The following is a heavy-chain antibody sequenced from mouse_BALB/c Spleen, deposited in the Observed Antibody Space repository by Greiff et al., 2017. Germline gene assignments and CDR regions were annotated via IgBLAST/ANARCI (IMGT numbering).Heavy chain of an antibody. CDR3: ERDDLPAY. Sequence: EVQRVEPGGGLVQPGGSRKLSCAASGFTFSSFGMHGVRQAPGKGLEWVAYISSGNSTINYTDKVKGPFTISRDNPKNTMFLQMTSLRSADTAMYYCERDDLPAYWGQGTTLTVSA. CDR1: GFTFSSFG. V-gene: IGHV5-17*02. D-gene: IGHD2-13*01. CDR2: ISSGNSTI. J-gene: IGHJ2*01.